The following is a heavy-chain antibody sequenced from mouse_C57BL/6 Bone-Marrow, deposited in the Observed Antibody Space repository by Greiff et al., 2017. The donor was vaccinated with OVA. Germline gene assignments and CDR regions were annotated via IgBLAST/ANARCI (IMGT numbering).Heavy chain of an antibody. CDR2: ISDGGSYT. Sequence: EVQLQESGGGLVKPGGSLKLSCAASGFTFSSYAMSWVRQTPEKRLEWVATISDGGSYTYYPDNVKGRFTISRDNAKNNLYLQMSHLKSEDTAMYYCARNPYFDYWGQGTTLTVSS. V-gene: IGHV5-4*01. CDR3: ARNPYFDY. CDR1: GFTFSSYA. J-gene: IGHJ2*01.